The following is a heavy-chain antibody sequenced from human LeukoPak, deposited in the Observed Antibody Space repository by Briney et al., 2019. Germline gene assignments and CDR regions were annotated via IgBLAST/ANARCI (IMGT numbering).Heavy chain of an antibody. CDR1: GDSISSINY. V-gene: IGHV4-38-2*01. D-gene: IGHD3-9*01. CDR2: IYHNGVT. Sequence: PSETLSLTCAVSGDSISSINYWAWIRQPPGNGLEWIGSIYHNGVTYYNPSLQSRVTISVDTSKNQFSLRLMSVTAADTAVYYCARVTGDKSAYNWFDPWGQGTLVTVSS. CDR3: ARVTGDKSAYNWFDP. J-gene: IGHJ5*02.